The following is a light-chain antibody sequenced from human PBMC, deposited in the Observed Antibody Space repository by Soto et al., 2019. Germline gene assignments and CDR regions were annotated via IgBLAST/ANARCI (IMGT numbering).Light chain of an antibody. CDR2: EVS. CDR3: SSYTSTNTLYV. J-gene: IGLJ1*01. CDR1: SSDVGAYNF. V-gene: IGLV2-14*01. Sequence: QSVLTQPASVSGSPGQSITISCTGTSSDVGAYNFVSWYQQHPGKAPKLMIYEVSYRPSGVSNRFSGSKSGNTASLSISGLQAEDEADYYCSSYTSTNTLYVFGTVTKVTVL.